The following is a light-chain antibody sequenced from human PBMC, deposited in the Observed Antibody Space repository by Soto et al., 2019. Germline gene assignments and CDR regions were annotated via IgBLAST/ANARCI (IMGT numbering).Light chain of an antibody. CDR3: QQSYHTPLT. V-gene: IGKV1-39*01. CDR2: AAS. CDR1: QSVGSV. Sequence: DIQMTQSPSSLSASVGDRVTISCRASQSVGSVFQWYQQKPGKAPRLLIYAASTLQSGVPARFSGSGHGTDFTLTISSLQPEDFATYYCQQSYHTPLTFGGGTKVEV. J-gene: IGKJ4*01.